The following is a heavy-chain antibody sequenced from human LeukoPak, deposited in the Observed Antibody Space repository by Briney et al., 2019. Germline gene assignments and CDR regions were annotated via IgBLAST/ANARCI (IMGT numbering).Heavy chain of an antibody. Sequence: GSSVKVSRKASGGTFSSYAISWVRQAPGQGLEWMGRIIPILGIANYAQKFQGRVTITADKSTSTAYMELSSLRSEDTALYYCARVYKEGDYGGNLQHWGQGTLVTVSS. V-gene: IGHV1-69*04. CDR1: GGTFSSYA. J-gene: IGHJ1*01. CDR2: IIPILGIA. CDR3: ARVYKEGDYGGNLQH. D-gene: IGHD4-23*01.